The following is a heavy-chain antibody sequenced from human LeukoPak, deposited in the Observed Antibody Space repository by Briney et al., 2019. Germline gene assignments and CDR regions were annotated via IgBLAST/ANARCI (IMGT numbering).Heavy chain of an antibody. J-gene: IGHJ1*01. CDR2: ISGSGGST. D-gene: IGHD3-22*01. CDR3: AKLYYYDSSGLFQH. CDR1: GFTFSSYA. V-gene: IGHV3-23*01. Sequence: GGSLRLFCAASGFTFSSYAMSWVRQAPGKGLEWVSAISGSGGSTYYADSVKGRFTISRDNSKNTLYLQMNSLRAEDTAVYYCAKLYYYDSSGLFQHWGQGTLVTVSS.